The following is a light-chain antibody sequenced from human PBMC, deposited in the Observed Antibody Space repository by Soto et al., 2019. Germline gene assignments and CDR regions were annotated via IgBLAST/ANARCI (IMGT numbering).Light chain of an antibody. Sequence: EVVLTQSRRTLSLSPGERATLSCGASQSVGSSYLAWYQQKPGQAPRLLIYGASTRATGIPDRFSGSGSGTEYTLTISRLEPEDFAVYYCQQYINSPWTFGQGTKVEI. CDR2: GAS. J-gene: IGKJ1*01. CDR3: QQYINSPWT. CDR1: QSVGSSY. V-gene: IGKV3-20*01.